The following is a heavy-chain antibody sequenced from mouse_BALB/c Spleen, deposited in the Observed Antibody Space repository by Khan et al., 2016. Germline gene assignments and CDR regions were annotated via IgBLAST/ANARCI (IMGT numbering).Heavy chain of an antibody. J-gene: IGHJ4*01. CDR1: GYSITSGYY. CDR2: ISYDGSN. Sequence: EVQLQESGPGLVKPSQSLSLTCSVTGYSITSGYYWNWIRQFPGNKLEWMGYISYDGSNNYKPSLKNRISITRDTSKNQFFLKMNSVTTEDTATYYCARHYGSSYGGAMDYWGQGTSVTVSS. D-gene: IGHD1-1*01. CDR3: ARHYGSSYGGAMDY. V-gene: IGHV3-6*02.